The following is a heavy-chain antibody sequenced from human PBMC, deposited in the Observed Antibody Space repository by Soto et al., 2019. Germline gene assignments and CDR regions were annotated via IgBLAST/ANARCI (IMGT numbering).Heavy chain of an antibody. CDR1: GGSISSSSYY. Sequence: QLQLQESGPGLVKPSETLSLTCTVSGGSISSSSYYWGWIRQPPGKGLEWIGSIYYSGGTYYNPSLQSRVTISVDTSKNQFSLKLSSVTAADTAVYSCARLSGDYFDYWGQGTLVTVSS. V-gene: IGHV4-39*01. CDR3: ARLSGDYFDY. CDR2: IYYSGGT. J-gene: IGHJ4*02. D-gene: IGHD3-10*01.